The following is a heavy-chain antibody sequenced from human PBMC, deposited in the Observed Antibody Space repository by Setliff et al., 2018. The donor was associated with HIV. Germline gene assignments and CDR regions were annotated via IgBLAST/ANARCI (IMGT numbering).Heavy chain of an antibody. CDR2: IDPSGGST. CDR1: GYTVTRYS. Sequence: ASVKVSCKASGYTVTRYSMHWVRQAPGQGLGWMGIIDPSGGSTNYAQKFRGRVTMTRDTFTSTVYMELSSLRSEDTAVYYCARDLDSAYDKTLDYWGQGTLVTVSS. J-gene: IGHJ4*02. V-gene: IGHV1-46*01. D-gene: IGHD5-12*01. CDR3: ARDLDSAYDKTLDY.